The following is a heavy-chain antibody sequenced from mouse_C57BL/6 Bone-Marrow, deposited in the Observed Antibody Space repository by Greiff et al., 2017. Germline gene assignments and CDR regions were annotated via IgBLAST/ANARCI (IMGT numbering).Heavy chain of an antibody. J-gene: IGHJ2*01. CDR2: IRSKSNNHAT. CDR3: VRHGGGTVSFDY. D-gene: IGHD4-1*01. CDR1: GFSLNTYA. Sequence: EVKLVESGGGLVQPKGSLKLSCAASGFSLNTYAMNWVRQAPGQGLEWVARIRSKSNNHATYYADSVKDRFTISRYDSESMLYLQMNNLKSEATAMYSCVRHGGGTVSFDYWGQGTTLTVSS. V-gene: IGHV10-1*01.